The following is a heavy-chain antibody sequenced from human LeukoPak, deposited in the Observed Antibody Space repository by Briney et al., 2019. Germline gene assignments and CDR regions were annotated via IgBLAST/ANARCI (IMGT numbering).Heavy chain of an antibody. J-gene: IGHJ4*02. Sequence: GGSLRLSCAASGFTFSSYSMNWVRQAPGKGLEWVSSINSSSSYIYYAASVKGRFTISKDNAKNSLYLQMNSLRAEYTAVYYCAREAKIFMGAAYYFDYWGQGTLVTVSS. D-gene: IGHD2-15*01. CDR2: INSSSSYI. CDR1: GFTFSSYS. CDR3: AREAKIFMGAAYYFDY. V-gene: IGHV3-21*01.